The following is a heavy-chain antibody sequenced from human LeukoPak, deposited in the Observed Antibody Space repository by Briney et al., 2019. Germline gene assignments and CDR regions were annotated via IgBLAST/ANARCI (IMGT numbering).Heavy chain of an antibody. CDR2: ISSSSSYI. CDR3: ARGLTSNWSSRDYFDY. CDR1: GFTFSSYS. V-gene: IGHV3-21*01. D-gene: IGHD6-13*01. Sequence: GGSLRLSCAASGFTFSSYSMNWVRQAPGKGLEWVSSISSSSSYIYYADSVKGRFTISRDNAKSSLYLQMNSLRAEDTAVYYCARGLTSNWSSRDYFDYWGQGTLVTVSS. J-gene: IGHJ4*02.